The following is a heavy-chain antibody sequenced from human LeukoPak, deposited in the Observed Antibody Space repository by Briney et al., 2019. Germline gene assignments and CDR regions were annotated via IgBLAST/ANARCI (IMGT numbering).Heavy chain of an antibody. V-gene: IGHV1-2*02. CDR1: GYTFTGYY. CDR3: ARDDGFVDY. J-gene: IGHJ4*02. D-gene: IGHD6-25*01. CDR2: INPNSGGT. Sequence: ASVKVSCKASGYTFTGYYMHWVRQAPGQGLEWMGWINPNSGGTNYAQKFRGRVTMTRDTSNSTAYMDLSRLRSDDTAVYYCARDDGFVDYWGQGSLVTVSS.